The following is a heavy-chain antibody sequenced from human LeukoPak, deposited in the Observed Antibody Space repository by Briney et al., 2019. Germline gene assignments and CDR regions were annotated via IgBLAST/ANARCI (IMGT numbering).Heavy chain of an antibody. J-gene: IGHJ4*02. CDR2: INHSGST. CDR1: GGSFSGYY. CDR3: ASPKVAMVRGVIVNPLDY. V-gene: IGHV4-34*01. Sequence: SETLSLTCAVYGGSFSGYYWSWIRQPPGKGLEWIGEINHSGSTNYNPSLKSRVTISVDTSKSQFSLKLSSVTAADTAVYYCASPKVAMVRGVIVNPLDYWGQGTLVTVSS. D-gene: IGHD3-10*01.